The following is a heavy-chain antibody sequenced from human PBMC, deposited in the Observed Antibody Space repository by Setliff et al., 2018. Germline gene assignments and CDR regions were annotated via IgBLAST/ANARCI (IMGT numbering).Heavy chain of an antibody. D-gene: IGHD5-12*01. J-gene: IGHJ4*02. V-gene: IGHV1-2*02. CDR1: GYTFTGYY. CDR2: INPNNGDT. Sequence: ASVKVSCKASGYTFTGYYFHWVRQAPGQGLEWMGWINPNNGDTKSAQKFQGRLTMTRDTSISTAYMELSSLRSDDTAVYYCARQPMDTIMVTFDYWGQGILVTVSS. CDR3: ARQPMDTIMVTFDY.